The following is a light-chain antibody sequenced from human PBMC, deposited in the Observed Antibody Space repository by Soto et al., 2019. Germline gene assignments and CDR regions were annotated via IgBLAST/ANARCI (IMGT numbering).Light chain of an antibody. CDR1: QSVSSNH. CDR2: GAS. CDR3: QQYGSSPPT. V-gene: IGKV3-20*01. J-gene: IGKJ1*01. Sequence: EIVLTQSPGTLSLSPGERATLSCRASQSVSSNHLACYRRKPGQAPRLLIYGASYRATDIPGRFSGSGSGTDFTLTTTRLEPEDFPVYYCQQYGSSPPTFGPGTRVEIK.